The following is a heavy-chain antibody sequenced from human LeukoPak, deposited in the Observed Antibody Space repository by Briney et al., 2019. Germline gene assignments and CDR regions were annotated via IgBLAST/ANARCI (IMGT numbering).Heavy chain of an antibody. CDR2: ISGSGGST. D-gene: IGHD2-2*02. J-gene: IGHJ6*03. Sequence: QSGGSLRLSCAASGFTFSSYAMSWVRQAPGKGLEWVSAISGSGGSTYYADSVKGRFTISRDNSKNTLYLQMNSLRAEDTAVYYCAKGICSSTSCYRGYYYYYYYYMDVWGKGTTVTVSS. V-gene: IGHV3-23*01. CDR3: AKGICSSTSCYRGYYYYYYYYMDV. CDR1: GFTFSSYA.